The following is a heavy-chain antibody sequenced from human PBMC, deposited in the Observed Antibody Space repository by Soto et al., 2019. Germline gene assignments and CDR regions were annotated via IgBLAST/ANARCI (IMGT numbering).Heavy chain of an antibody. J-gene: IGHJ4*02. D-gene: IGHD2-15*01. V-gene: IGHV1-18*01. CDR2: ISAYNGYT. CDR3: ARGGGYCSGGNCYSLDY. Sequence: QVHLEQSGAEVKKPGASVKVSCKASGYSFTSYGFTWVRQAPGQGLEWVGWISAYNGYTNYAQKLQGRVTMTTDTSTTTAYMELRGLTSDDTAVYYCARGGGYCSGGNCYSLDYWGQGTLVSVSS. CDR1: GYSFTSYG.